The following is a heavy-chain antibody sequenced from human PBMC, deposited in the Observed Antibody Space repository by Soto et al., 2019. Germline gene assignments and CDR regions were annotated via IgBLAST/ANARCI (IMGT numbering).Heavy chain of an antibody. V-gene: IGHV4-34*01. Sequence: PSETLSLTCAVYGGSFSGYYWSWIRQPPGKGLEWIGEINHSGSTNYNPSLKSRVTISVDTSKNQFSLKLSSVTAADTAMYYCARHRGDIVATTKGGMDVWGQGTTVTVSS. CDR2: INHSGST. D-gene: IGHD5-12*01. CDR1: GGSFSGYY. CDR3: ARHRGDIVATTKGGMDV. J-gene: IGHJ6*02.